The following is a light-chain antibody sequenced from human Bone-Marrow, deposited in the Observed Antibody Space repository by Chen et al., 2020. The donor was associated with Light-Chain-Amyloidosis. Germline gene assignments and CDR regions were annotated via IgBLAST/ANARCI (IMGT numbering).Light chain of an antibody. CDR1: NIGSTS. V-gene: IGLV3-21*02. Sequence: SYVLTQPSSVSVAPGQTATIACGGNNIGSTSVHWYQQTPGQAPLLVVYDECDRPSGIPERLSGSNSGNTATLTISRVEAGDEADYYCQVWDRSSDRPVFGGGTKLTVL. CDR2: DEC. J-gene: IGLJ3*02. CDR3: QVWDRSSDRPV.